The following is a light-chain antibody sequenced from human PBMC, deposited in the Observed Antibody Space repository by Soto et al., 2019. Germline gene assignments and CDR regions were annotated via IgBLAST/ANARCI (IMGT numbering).Light chain of an antibody. CDR1: SGHISYA. Sequence: QLVLTQSPSASASLGASVKLTCTLSSGHISYAIAGHQQQPEKGPRYLMKLNSDGSHSKGDGIPDRFSGSSSGAERYLTISSLQSEDEADYYCQTWGTGPFVFGTGTKLTVL. CDR2: LNSDGSH. CDR3: QTWGTGPFV. J-gene: IGLJ1*01. V-gene: IGLV4-69*01.